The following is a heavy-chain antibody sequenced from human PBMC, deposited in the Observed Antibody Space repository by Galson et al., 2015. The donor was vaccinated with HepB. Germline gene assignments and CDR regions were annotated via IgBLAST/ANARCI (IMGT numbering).Heavy chain of an antibody. J-gene: IGHJ5*02. D-gene: IGHD1-26*01. CDR3: ARGGANWFDP. CDR2: IYYSGST. V-gene: IGHV4-39*07. Sequence: LTCTVSGGSISSSSYYWGWIRQPPGKGLEWIGSIYYSGSTYYNPSLKSRVTISVDTSKNQFSLKLSSVTAADTAVYYCARGGANWFDPWGQGTLVTVSS. CDR1: GGSISSSSYY.